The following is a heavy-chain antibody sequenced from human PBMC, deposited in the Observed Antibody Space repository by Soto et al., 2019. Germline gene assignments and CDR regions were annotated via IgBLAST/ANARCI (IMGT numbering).Heavy chain of an antibody. CDR2: IYYRGNT. D-gene: IGHD3-9*01. CDR3: ARHPGYYDVLTGYSTYYFDY. CDR1: GGSISTYY. J-gene: IGHJ4*02. V-gene: IGHV4-59*08. Sequence: QVQLQESGPGLVKPSETLSLTCTVSGGSISTYYWSWIRQPPGKGLEWIGYIYYRGNTNYNPSFKSRVTIXLXTXXTQFSLRLSSVTAADTAVYYCARHPGYYDVLTGYSTYYFDYWGQGTLVTVSS.